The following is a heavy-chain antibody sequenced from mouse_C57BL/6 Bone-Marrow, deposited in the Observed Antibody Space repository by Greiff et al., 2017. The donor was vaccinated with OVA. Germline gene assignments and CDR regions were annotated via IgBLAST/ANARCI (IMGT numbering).Heavy chain of an antibody. CDR1: GFNIKDDY. D-gene: IGHD2-1*01. CDR2: IDPENGDT. Sequence: VQLQQPGAALVRPGASAMLSCTASGFNIKDDYMHWVKQRPEQGLVWIGWIDPENGDTEYASKFPSKATITADTSSNTAYRQLSSLTSEDTAVYYCTSYGNLDYWGQGTTLTVSS. CDR3: TSYGNLDY. V-gene: IGHV14-4*01. J-gene: IGHJ2*01.